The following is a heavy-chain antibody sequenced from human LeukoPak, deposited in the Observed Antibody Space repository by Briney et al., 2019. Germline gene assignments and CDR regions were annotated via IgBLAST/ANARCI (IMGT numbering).Heavy chain of an antibody. Sequence: GGSLRLSCAASGFTLSNAWMSWVRQAPGKGLEWVGRIKSKTDGGTTDYAAPVKGRFTISRDDSKNTLYLQMNSLKTEDTAVYYCTTTFTMDGLYYFDYWGQGTLVTVSS. CDR1: GFTLSNAW. J-gene: IGHJ4*02. D-gene: IGHD3-10*01. CDR2: IKSKTDGGTT. V-gene: IGHV3-15*01. CDR3: TTTFTMDGLYYFDY.